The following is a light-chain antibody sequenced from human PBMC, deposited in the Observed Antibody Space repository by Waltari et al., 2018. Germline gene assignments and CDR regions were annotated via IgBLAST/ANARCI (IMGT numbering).Light chain of an antibody. CDR2: YAS. CDR3: QQYDNFPLT. CDR1: QGINNY. Sequence: IPMKQSPSSLSASVGDRVTITCPASQGINNYLSWYQQKPGKAPKRLIYYASSLESGVPSRFSGSGSGTDYTLTISSLQPEDIATYYCQQYDNFPLTFGGGTKVEIK. J-gene: IGKJ4*01. V-gene: IGKV1-33*01.